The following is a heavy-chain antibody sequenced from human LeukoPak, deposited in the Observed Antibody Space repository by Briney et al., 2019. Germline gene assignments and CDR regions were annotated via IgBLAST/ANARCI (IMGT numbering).Heavy chain of an antibody. CDR1: GGSISSGSYY. J-gene: IGHJ6*03. D-gene: IGHD6-13*01. Sequence: SETLSLTCTVSGGSISSGSYYWSWIRQPAGKGLEWIGRIYTSGSTNYNPSLKSRVTISVDTSKNQFSLKLSSVTAADTAVYYCARVPGIAAAGRPSGYYYMDVWGKGTTVTVSS. CDR2: IYTSGST. CDR3: ARVPGIAAAGRPSGYYYMDV. V-gene: IGHV4-61*02.